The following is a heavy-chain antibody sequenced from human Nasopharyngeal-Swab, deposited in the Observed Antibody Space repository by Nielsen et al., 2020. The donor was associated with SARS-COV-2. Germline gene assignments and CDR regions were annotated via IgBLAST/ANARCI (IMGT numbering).Heavy chain of an antibody. CDR1: GYSFTSYC. CDR2: IYPGDSDT. Sequence: KVSCKGSGYSFTSYCIGWVRQMPGKGLEWMGIIYPGDSDTRYSPSFQGQVTISADKSISTAYLQWSSLKASDTAMYYCARHWQYCSSTSCYRRGWFDPWGQGTLVTVSS. D-gene: IGHD2-2*01. CDR3: ARHWQYCSSTSCYRRGWFDP. J-gene: IGHJ5*02. V-gene: IGHV5-51*01.